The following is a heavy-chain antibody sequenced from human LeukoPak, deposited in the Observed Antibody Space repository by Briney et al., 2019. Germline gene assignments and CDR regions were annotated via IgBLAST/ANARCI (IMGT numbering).Heavy chain of an antibody. Sequence: SETLSLTCTVSGGSISTYFWSWIRQPPGKELEWIGYIYYSGSTDYNPSLESRVTISIDTSKNQLSLKVNSVTAADTAVYYCARVGDYGDYVNWFDPWGQGTLVTVSS. D-gene: IGHD4-17*01. J-gene: IGHJ5*02. CDR1: GGSISTYF. CDR2: IYYSGST. V-gene: IGHV4-59*08. CDR3: ARVGDYGDYVNWFDP.